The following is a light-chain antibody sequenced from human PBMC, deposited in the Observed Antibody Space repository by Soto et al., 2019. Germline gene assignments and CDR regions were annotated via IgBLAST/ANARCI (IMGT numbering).Light chain of an antibody. Sequence: QSALTQPASVSGSPGQSITISCTGTSSDVCSYNYVSWYQQHPGKAPKLMIYDVSNRPSGVSNRFAGSKSGNTASLTISGLQAEDEADYYCSSYTSSSTLYVFGTGTKLTVL. J-gene: IGLJ1*01. CDR2: DVS. V-gene: IGLV2-14*01. CDR3: SSYTSSSTLYV. CDR1: SSDVCSYNY.